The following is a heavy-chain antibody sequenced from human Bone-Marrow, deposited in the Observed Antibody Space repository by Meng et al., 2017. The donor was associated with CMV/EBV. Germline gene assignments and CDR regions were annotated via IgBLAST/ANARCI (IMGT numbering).Heavy chain of an antibody. Sequence: GESLKISCAASGFTFSSYAMHWVRQAPGKGLEWVAVISYDGSNKYYADSVKGRFTISRDNSKNTVYLQMNSLRPEETAIYYCAKDLLLFGGANAYFDYWGQGTLVTVSS. CDR2: ISYDGSNK. V-gene: IGHV3-30*04. CDR3: AKDLLLFGGANAYFDY. CDR1: GFTFSSYA. J-gene: IGHJ4*02. D-gene: IGHD3-16*01.